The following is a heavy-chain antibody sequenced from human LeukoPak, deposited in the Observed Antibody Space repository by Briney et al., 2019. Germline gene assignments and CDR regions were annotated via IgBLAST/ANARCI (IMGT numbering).Heavy chain of an antibody. CDR2: ISYDGSNK. CDR3: AKGSSWSSRYFDY. D-gene: IGHD6-13*01. V-gene: IGHV3-30-3*02. Sequence: GGSLRLSCVASGFTFSSYAMHWVRQAPGKGLEWVAVISYDGSNKYYADSVKGRFTISRDNSKNTMYLQMNSLRAEDTAVYYCAKGSSWSSRYFDYWGQGTLVTVSS. CDR1: GFTFSSYA. J-gene: IGHJ4*02.